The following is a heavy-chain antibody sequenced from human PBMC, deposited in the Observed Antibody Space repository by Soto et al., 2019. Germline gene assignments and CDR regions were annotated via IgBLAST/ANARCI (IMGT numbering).Heavy chain of an antibody. Sequence: LLVESGGGVVQPGRSLRLSCAASGFSLDSYAMHWVRQAPGKGYEWVAVISYDGKNIYYAESVKGRFTISKDDSYNMLYLQLSSLTPEDTATYYGARDYGALPAARFQFWGQGTLVTVSS. CDR3: ARDYGALPAARFQF. CDR1: GFSLDSYA. V-gene: IGHV3-30*03. D-gene: IGHD3-10*01. CDR2: ISYDGKNI. J-gene: IGHJ1*01.